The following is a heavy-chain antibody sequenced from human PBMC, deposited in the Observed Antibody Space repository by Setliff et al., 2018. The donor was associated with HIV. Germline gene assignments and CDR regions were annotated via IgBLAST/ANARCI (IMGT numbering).Heavy chain of an antibody. CDR1: GGSISSYY. CDR2: IYYSGST. CDR3: ARGPRGIAVAGDAFDI. V-gene: IGHV4-59*01. Sequence: TSETLSLTCTVSGGSISSYYWSWIRQPPGKGLEWIGYIYYSGSTNYNPSLKCRVTISVDTSKNQFALKLSSVTAADTAVYYCARGPRGIAVAGDAFDIWGQGTTVTVSS. D-gene: IGHD6-19*01. J-gene: IGHJ3*02.